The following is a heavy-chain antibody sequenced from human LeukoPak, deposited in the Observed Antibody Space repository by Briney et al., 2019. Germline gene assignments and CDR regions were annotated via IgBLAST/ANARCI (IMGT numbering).Heavy chain of an antibody. J-gene: IGHJ4*02. D-gene: IGHD5-24*01. CDR2: ISYDGSNK. CDR3: ARSRKDGYPLYYFDY. V-gene: IGHV3-30-3*01. Sequence: GGSLRLSCAASGFTFNTYAMHWVRQAPGKGLEWVAVISYDGSNKYYADSVKGRFTISRDNSKNTLYLQMNSLRAEDTAVYYCARSRKDGYPLYYFDYWGQGTLVTVSS. CDR1: GFTFNTYA.